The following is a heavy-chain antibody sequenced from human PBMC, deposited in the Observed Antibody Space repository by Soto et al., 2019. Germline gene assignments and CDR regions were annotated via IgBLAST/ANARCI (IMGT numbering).Heavy chain of an antibody. CDR2: ISGSGGST. D-gene: IGHD1-7*01. CDR3: AKVRNSGYYYYGMDV. CDR1: GFTFSSYA. V-gene: IGHV3-23*01. J-gene: IGHJ6*02. Sequence: PGGSLRLCCAASGFTFSSYAMSWVRQAPGKGLEWVSAISGSGGSTYYADSVKGRFTISRDNSKNTLYLQMNSLRAEDTAVYYCAKVRNSGYYYYGMDVWGQGTTVTVSS.